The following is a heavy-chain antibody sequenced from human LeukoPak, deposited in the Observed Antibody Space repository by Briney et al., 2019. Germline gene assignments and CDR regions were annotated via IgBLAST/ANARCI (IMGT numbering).Heavy chain of an antibody. Sequence: GGSLRPSCAASGFTFSSYSMNWVRQAPGKGLEWVSSISSSSSYIYYADSVKGRFTISRDNAKNSLYLQMNSLRAEDTAVYYCARGYDKGYWGQGTLVTVSS. D-gene: IGHD3-10*01. CDR1: GFTFSSYS. J-gene: IGHJ4*02. CDR2: ISSSSSYI. V-gene: IGHV3-21*01. CDR3: ARGYDKGY.